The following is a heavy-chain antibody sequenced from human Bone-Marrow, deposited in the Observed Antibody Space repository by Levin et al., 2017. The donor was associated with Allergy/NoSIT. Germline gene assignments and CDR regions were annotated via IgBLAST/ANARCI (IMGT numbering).Heavy chain of an antibody. CDR2: ISSSGSTI. J-gene: IGHJ4*02. Sequence: PGGSLRLSCAASGFTFSDYYMSWIRQAPGKGLEWVSYISSSGSTIYYADSVKGRFTISRDNAKNSLYLQMNSLRAEDTAVYYCAREETPPFQFRYFDWLLTYFDYWGQGTLVTVSS. D-gene: IGHD3-9*01. V-gene: IGHV3-11*01. CDR3: AREETPPFQFRYFDWLLTYFDY. CDR1: GFTFSDYY.